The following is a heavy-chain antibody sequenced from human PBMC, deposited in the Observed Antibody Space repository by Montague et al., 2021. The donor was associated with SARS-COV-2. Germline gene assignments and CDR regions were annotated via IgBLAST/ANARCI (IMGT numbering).Heavy chain of an antibody. CDR2: IFQSGTT. Sequence: SETLSLTCTVSGYSISDGYYWVWIRQPPGKGLEWSGNIFQSGTTYYNPSLERRSTMSVDTSKNQFSLKLSSVNAAATAVYYCAREHWVNYYDFWSGTNLASDYPYYGMDVWGQGTTVTVSS. CDR1: GYSISDGYY. D-gene: IGHD3-3*01. J-gene: IGHJ6*02. V-gene: IGHV4-38-2*02. CDR3: AREHWVNYYDFWSGTNLASDYPYYGMDV.